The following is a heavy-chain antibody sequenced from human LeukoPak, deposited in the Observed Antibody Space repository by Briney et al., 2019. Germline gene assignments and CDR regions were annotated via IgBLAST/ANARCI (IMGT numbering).Heavy chain of an antibody. CDR3: AKDLNQVLLWFGELPNFDY. V-gene: IGHV3-21*01. Sequence: GGSLRLSCAASGFTFSSYSMNWVRQAPGKGLEWVSSISSSSSYIYYADSVKGRFTISRDNAKNSLYLQMSSLRAEDTAVYYCAKDLNQVLLWFGELPNFDYWGQGTLVTVSS. CDR1: GFTFSSYS. J-gene: IGHJ4*02. CDR2: ISSSSSYI. D-gene: IGHD3-10*01.